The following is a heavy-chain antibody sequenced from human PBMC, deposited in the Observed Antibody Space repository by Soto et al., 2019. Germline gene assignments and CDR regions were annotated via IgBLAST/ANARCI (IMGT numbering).Heavy chain of an antibody. Sequence: QVQLQQWGAGLLKPSETLSLTCAVYGGSFSGYYWSWIRQPPGKGLEWIGEINHSGSTNYNPSLKSRVTISVDTSKNQFSLKLXSXXXXXXXXXXXXXXXXXXXGQGTLVTVSS. CDR3: XXXXXXX. CDR2: INHSGST. V-gene: IGHV4-34*01. CDR1: GGSFSGYY. J-gene: IGHJ4*02.